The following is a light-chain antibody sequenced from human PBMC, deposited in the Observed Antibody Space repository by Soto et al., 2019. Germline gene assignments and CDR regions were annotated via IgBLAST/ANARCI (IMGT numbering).Light chain of an antibody. J-gene: IGLJ1*01. Sequence: QSVLTQPASVSGSPGHSITISCTGTSSDDGDYNFVSWYQHHPGKAPKLIIYDVTNRPSGISNRFSGSKSGNTASLTISGLQAEDEADYYCTSYTSSITYVFGNGTKVTVL. V-gene: IGLV2-14*03. CDR2: DVT. CDR1: SSDDGDYNF. CDR3: TSYTSSITYV.